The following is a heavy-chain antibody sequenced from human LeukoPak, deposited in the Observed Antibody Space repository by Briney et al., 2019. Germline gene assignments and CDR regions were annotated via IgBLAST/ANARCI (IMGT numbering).Heavy chain of an antibody. Sequence: GALPLPCAASGFPFSNFRISWVPQPPGKGLEWVLVNSGSGGSTYYTHPVKGRFTIPGANSKNTSYLQMNRLRAEATAVFSCSRMFGIYYFDFWGQGTLVTVS. D-gene: IGHD2-21*01. V-gene: IGHV3-23*01. CDR3: SRMFGIYYFDF. J-gene: IGHJ4*02. CDR1: GFPFSNFR. CDR2: NSGSGGST.